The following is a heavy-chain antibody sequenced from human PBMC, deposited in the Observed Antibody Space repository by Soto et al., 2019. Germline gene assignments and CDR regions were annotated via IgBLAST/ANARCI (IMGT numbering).Heavy chain of an antibody. V-gene: IGHV4-59*08. J-gene: IGHJ4*02. Sequence: PSETLSLTCTVSGGSISSYYWSWIRQPPGKGLEWIGYIYYSGSTNYNPSLKSRVTISVDTSKNQFSLKLSSVTAADTAVYYCARQDVGYCSSTSFYELDYWGQGTLVTVSS. D-gene: IGHD2-2*01. CDR1: GGSISSYY. CDR3: ARQDVGYCSSTSFYELDY. CDR2: IYYSGST.